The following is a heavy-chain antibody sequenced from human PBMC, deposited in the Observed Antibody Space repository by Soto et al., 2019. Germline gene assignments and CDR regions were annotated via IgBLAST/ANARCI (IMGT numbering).Heavy chain of an antibody. V-gene: IGHV4-61*01. CDR2: IYYSGST. D-gene: IGHD4-17*01. J-gene: IGHJ4*02. Sequence: SETLSLTCTVSGGSVSSGSYYWSWIRQPPGKGLEWIGYIYYSGSTNYNPSLKSRVTISVDTSKNQFSLKLSSVTAADTAVYYCARLKKGLYGDYGLYYFDYWGQGTLVTVSS. CDR3: ARLKKGLYGDYGLYYFDY. CDR1: GGSVSSGSYY.